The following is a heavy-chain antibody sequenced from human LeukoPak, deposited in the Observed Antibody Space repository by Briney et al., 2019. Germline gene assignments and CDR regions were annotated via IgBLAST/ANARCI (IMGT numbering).Heavy chain of an antibody. CDR3: ARVVPARRVALDP. D-gene: IGHD6-6*01. Sequence: ASVKVSCKASGGTFSSYAISWVRQAPGQGLEWMGWISAYNGNTNYAQKLQGRVTMTTDTSTSTAYMELRSPRSDDTAVYYCARVVPARRVALDPWGQGTLVTVSS. CDR2: ISAYNGNT. J-gene: IGHJ5*02. V-gene: IGHV1-18*01. CDR1: GGTFSSYA.